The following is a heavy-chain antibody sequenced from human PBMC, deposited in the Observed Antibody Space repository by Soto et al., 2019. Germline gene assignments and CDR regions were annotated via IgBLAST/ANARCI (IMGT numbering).Heavy chain of an antibody. CDR2: IYSGGST. CDR1: GFTVSSNY. D-gene: IGHD2-21*02. J-gene: IGHJ6*02. Sequence: GGSLRLSCTGSGFTVSSNYMSWVRQAPGKGLEWVSVIYSGGSTYYADSAKGRFTISRDNSKNTLYFQMNSLRAEDTAVYYCATSAYCGGDCHLYYYYGMDVWGQGTTVTVSS. V-gene: IGHV3-53*01. CDR3: ATSAYCGGDCHLYYYYGMDV.